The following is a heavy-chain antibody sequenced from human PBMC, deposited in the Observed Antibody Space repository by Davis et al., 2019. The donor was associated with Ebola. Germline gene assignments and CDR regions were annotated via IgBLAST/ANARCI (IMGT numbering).Heavy chain of an antibody. D-gene: IGHD2-2*02. CDR2: INHSGST. V-gene: IGHV4-34*01. J-gene: IGHJ4*02. Sequence: ESLKISCAASGFTFSSYSMNWVRQPPGKGLEWIGEINHSGSTNYNPSLKSRVTISVDTSKNQFSLKLSSVTAADTAVYYCASPYRGYWGQGTLVTVSS. CDR3: ASPYRGY. CDR1: GFTFSSYS.